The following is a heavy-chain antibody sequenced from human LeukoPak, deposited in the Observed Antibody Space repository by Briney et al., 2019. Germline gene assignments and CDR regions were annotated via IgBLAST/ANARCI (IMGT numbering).Heavy chain of an antibody. Sequence: SQTLSLTCTVSGGSISSGGYYWSWIRQSAGKGLEWIGLMYSSGSTNYNPSLKSRVAMSVDTSRNQFSLKLISVTAADTAVYYCARRVSYRNCFDPWGQGTLVTVSS. CDR1: GGSISSGGYY. V-gene: IGHV4-61*02. CDR2: MYSSGST. CDR3: ARRVSYRNCFDP. D-gene: IGHD1-26*01. J-gene: IGHJ5*02.